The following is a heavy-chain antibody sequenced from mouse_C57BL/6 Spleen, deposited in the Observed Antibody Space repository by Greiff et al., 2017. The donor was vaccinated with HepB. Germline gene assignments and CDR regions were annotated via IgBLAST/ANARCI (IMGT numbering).Heavy chain of an antibody. CDR1: GYAFSSSW. CDR3: ARGMGQGYYFDY. Sequence: VKLMESGPELVKPGASVKISCKASGYAFSSSWMNWVKQRPGKGLEWIGRIYPGDGDTNYNGKFKGKATLTADKSSSTAYMQLSSLTSEDSAVYFCARGMGQGYYFDYWGQSTTLTVSS. V-gene: IGHV1-82*01. D-gene: IGHD3-3*01. CDR2: IYPGDGDT. J-gene: IGHJ2*01.